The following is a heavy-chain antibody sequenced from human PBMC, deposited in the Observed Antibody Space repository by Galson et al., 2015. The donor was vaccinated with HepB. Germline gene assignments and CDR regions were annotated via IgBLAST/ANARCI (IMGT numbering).Heavy chain of an antibody. J-gene: IGHJ6*02. D-gene: IGHD4-17*01. CDR2: INHSGST. CDR3: ARGRATVTGYHYGMDV. V-gene: IGHV4-34*01. Sequence: LSLTCAVSGGSFRGYYYTWIRQSPGKGLEWIGEINHSGSTNYNPSLKSRLTISIDTSKNQFSLRLSSVTAADTAVYYCARGRATVTGYHYGMDVWGQGTTVTVSS. CDR1: GGSFRGYY.